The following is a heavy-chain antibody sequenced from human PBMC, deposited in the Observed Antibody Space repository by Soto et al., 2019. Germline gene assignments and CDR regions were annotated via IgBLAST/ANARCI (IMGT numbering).Heavy chain of an antibody. J-gene: IGHJ6*02. CDR2: ISGSGGST. CDR1: GFTFSSYA. CDR3: AKDLGIVVVPAAIAYYYYGMDV. Sequence: VGSVRLSCAASGFTFSSYAMSWVRQAPGKGLEWVSAISGSGGSTYYADSVKGRFTISRDNSKNTLYLQMNSLRAEDTAVYYCAKDLGIVVVPAAIAYYYYGMDVWGQGTTVTVSS. D-gene: IGHD2-2*01. V-gene: IGHV3-23*01.